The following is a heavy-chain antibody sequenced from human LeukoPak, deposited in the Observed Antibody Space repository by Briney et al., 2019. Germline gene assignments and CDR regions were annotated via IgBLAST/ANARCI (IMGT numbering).Heavy chain of an antibody. CDR2: IKKDGSEK. J-gene: IGHJ4*02. V-gene: IGHV3-7*01. CDR3: ARDLYRIVVVPHYFDY. D-gene: IGHD3-22*01. CDR1: GFTFSNYA. Sequence: PGGSLRLSCAASGFTFSNYAMRWVRQAPGKGLEWVANIKKDGSEKYYVDSVKGRFTISRDNAKNSLYLQMNSLRGEDTAVYYCARDLYRIVVVPHYFDYWGQGTLVTVSS.